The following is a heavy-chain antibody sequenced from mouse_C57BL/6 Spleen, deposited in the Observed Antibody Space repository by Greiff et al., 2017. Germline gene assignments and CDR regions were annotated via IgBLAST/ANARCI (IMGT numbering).Heavy chain of an antibody. CDR3: ARERHWDGYAMDY. J-gene: IGHJ4*01. Sequence: VQLQQSGPELVKPGASVKISCKASGYSFTGYYMNWVKQSPEKSLEWIGEINPSTGGTTYNQKFKAKATLTVDKSSSTAYMQLKSLTSEDSAVYYCARERHWDGYAMDYWGQGTSVTVSS. V-gene: IGHV1-42*01. D-gene: IGHD4-1*01. CDR1: GYSFTGYY. CDR2: INPSTGGT.